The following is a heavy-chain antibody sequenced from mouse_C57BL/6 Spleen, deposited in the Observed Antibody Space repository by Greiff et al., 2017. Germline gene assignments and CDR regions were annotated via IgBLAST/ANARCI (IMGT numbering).Heavy chain of an antibody. Sequence: EVQGVESGGGLVKPGGSLKLSCAASGFTFSDYGMHWVRQAPEKGLEWVAYISSGSSTNYYADTVKGRFTISRDNAKNTLFLQMTSLRSEDTAMYYCARPPSYYCGSSYWYFDVWGTGTTVTVSS. D-gene: IGHD1-1*01. V-gene: IGHV5-17*01. CDR3: ARPPSYYCGSSYWYFDV. J-gene: IGHJ1*03. CDR1: GFTFSDYG. CDR2: ISSGSSTN.